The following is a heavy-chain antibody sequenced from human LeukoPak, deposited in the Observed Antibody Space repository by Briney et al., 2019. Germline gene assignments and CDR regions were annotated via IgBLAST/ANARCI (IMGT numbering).Heavy chain of an antibody. CDR3: ARPVEMATDDAFDI. D-gene: IGHD5-24*01. Sequence: PETLSLTCTVSGGSISSYYWSWIRQPPGKGLEWIGYIYYSGSTNYNPSLKSRVTISVDTSKNQFSLKLSSVTAADTAVYYCARPVEMATDDAFDIWGQGTMVTVSS. CDR1: GGSISSYY. J-gene: IGHJ3*02. CDR2: IYYSGST. V-gene: IGHV4-59*01.